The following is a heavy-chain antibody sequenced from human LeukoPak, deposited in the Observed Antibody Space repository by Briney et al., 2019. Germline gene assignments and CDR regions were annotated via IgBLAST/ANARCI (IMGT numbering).Heavy chain of an antibody. Sequence: GGSLGLSCAASGFTFSSYAMSWVRQAPGKGLEWVSAISGSGGSTYYADSVKGRFTISRDNSKNTLYLQMNSLRAEDTAVYYCAQAGYCSSTSCSDYWGQGTLVTVSS. V-gene: IGHV3-23*01. J-gene: IGHJ4*02. CDR2: ISGSGGST. D-gene: IGHD2-2*01. CDR3: AQAGYCSSTSCSDY. CDR1: GFTFSSYA.